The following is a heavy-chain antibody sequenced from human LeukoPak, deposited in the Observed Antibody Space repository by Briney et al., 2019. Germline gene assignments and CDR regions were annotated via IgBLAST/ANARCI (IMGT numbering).Heavy chain of an antibody. D-gene: IGHD6-19*01. CDR3: ARRSGIAVAGAFDY. CDR1: GFTFDDYT. Sequence: GGSLRLSCAASGFTFDDYTMHWVRQAPGKGLEWVSLISLNAADIYYADSMKGRFTISRDNSKNSLYLQMNSLRAEDTAVYYCARRSGIAVAGAFDYWGQGTLVTVSS. J-gene: IGHJ4*02. V-gene: IGHV3-43*01. CDR2: ISLNAADI.